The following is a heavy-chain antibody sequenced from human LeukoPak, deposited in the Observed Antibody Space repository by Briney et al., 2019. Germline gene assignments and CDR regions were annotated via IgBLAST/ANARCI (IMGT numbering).Heavy chain of an antibody. D-gene: IGHD6-13*01. CDR1: GYSFSSHW. J-gene: IGHJ4*02. Sequence: GESLKISCKGSGYSFSSHWISWVRQMPGKGLEWMGIIYPGDSDTRYSPSFQGQVTISADKSISTAYLQWSSLKALDTAMYYCARASSSSSWPWGAIDYWGQGTLVTVSS. CDR2: IYPGDSDT. V-gene: IGHV5-51*01. CDR3: ARASSSSSWPWGAIDY.